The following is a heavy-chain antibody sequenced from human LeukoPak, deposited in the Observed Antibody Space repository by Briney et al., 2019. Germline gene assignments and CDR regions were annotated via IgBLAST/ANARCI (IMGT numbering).Heavy chain of an antibody. Sequence: SETLCLTCTVSGYSISSGYDWGWIRQPPGKGLEGIGSSYHSGSTYYNPSLKSRVTISVDTSKNQLSLQLSSVPAADTAVYYCARDYAWGSYPNWFDPWGQGTLVTVSS. CDR1: GYSISSGYD. CDR3: ARDYAWGSYPNWFDP. V-gene: IGHV4-38-2*02. D-gene: IGHD3-16*01. J-gene: IGHJ5*02. CDR2: SYHSGST.